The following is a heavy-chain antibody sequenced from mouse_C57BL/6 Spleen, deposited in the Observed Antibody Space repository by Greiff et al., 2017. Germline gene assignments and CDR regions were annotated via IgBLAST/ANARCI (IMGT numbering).Heavy chain of an antibody. CDR1: GYTFTSYW. CDR2: IDPSDSYT. Sequence: VKLQQPGAELVRPGTSVKLSCKASGYTFTSYWMHWVKQRPGQGLEWIGVIDPSDSYTNYNQKFKGKATLTVDTSSSTAYMQLSSLTSEDSAVYYCAKNGYYDPTPGCAYWGQGTLVTVSA. D-gene: IGHD2-4*01. CDR3: AKNGYYDPTPGCAY. V-gene: IGHV1-59*01. J-gene: IGHJ3*01.